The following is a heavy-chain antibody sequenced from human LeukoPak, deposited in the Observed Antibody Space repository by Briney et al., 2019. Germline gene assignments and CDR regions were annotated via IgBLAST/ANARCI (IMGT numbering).Heavy chain of an antibody. J-gene: IGHJ4*02. D-gene: IGHD3-10*01. CDR2: IYSGGST. V-gene: IGHV3-53*01. Sequence: GGSLRLSCAASGFTVSSNYMSWVRQAPGKGLEWVSVIYSGGSTYYADSVKGRFTISRDNSKNTLYLQMNSLRAEDTAVYYCARDDGSGYYYFDYWGQGTLVTVSS. CDR3: ARDDGSGYYYFDY. CDR1: GFTVSSNY.